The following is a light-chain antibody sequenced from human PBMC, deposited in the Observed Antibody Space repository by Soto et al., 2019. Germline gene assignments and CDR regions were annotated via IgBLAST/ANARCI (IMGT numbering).Light chain of an antibody. V-gene: IGKV3-20*01. CDR1: HSISSSY. CDR3: QQYCSSPPFT. CDR2: GAS. Sequence: EIVLTQSPGTLSLSPGERATLSCRASHSISSSYLAWYQQKPGQAPRLLIYGASSRDTGIPDRFSGSGSVTDFTLTISRLEPEDCAVYYYQQYCSSPPFTFGGGTKVEIK. J-gene: IGKJ4*01.